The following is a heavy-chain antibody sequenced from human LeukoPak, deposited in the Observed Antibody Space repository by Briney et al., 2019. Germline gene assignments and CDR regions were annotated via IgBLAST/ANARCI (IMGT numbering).Heavy chain of an antibody. CDR1: GFSFSSYS. CDR3: ARGHYYYYGMDV. Sequence: GGSLRLSCAASGFSFSSYSMNWVRQAPGKGLEWVSYISSSSSTIYYADSVKGRFTISRDNAKNSLYLRMNSLRDEDTAVYYCARGHYYYYGMDVWGQGTTVTVSS. CDR2: ISSSSSTI. V-gene: IGHV3-48*02. J-gene: IGHJ6*02.